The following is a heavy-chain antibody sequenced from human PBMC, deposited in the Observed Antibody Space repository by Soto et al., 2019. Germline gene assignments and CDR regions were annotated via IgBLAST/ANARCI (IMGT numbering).Heavy chain of an antibody. Sequence: QVRLVESGGGVVQPGKSLRLSCEASGFTFSDYVIHWVHQAAGKGLEWVASMTYDGATEYYADSVKGRFTMSRDNSKRALSLQMNSLRPDDTAVYYCARVRLSIAVNDALDVWGQGTTVTVSS. D-gene: IGHD3-3*02. CDR2: MTYDGATE. CDR1: GFTFSDYV. V-gene: IGHV3-30*14. J-gene: IGHJ3*01. CDR3: ARVRLSIAVNDALDV.